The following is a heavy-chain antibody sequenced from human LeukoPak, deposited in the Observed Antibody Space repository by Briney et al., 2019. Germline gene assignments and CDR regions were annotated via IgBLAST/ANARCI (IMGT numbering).Heavy chain of an antibody. CDR1: GYTFTGYY. Sequence: ASVKVSCKASGYTFTGYYMHWVRQAPGQGLEWMGWINPNSGGTNYAQKFQGRVTMTRDTSISTAYMELSRLRSDDTAVYYCARIRRSGDPQKHYYFDYRGQGTLVTVSS. D-gene: IGHD4-17*01. V-gene: IGHV1-2*02. CDR2: INPNSGGT. CDR3: ARIRRSGDPQKHYYFDY. J-gene: IGHJ4*02.